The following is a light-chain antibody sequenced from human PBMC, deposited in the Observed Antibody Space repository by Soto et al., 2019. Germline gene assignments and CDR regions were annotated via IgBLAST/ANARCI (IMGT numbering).Light chain of an antibody. J-gene: IGKJ1*01. CDR2: KAS. CDR1: QNISNW. Sequence: DIKMTQSPSTLSAAVGDRVTITCRASQNISNWLALYQQKPGKAPKLLIYKASTLKSGVPSRFSGSGSGTEFTLTISCLQPDDFATYYCQHYNIYSEGFGQGAKVDIK. CDR3: QHYNIYSEG. V-gene: IGKV1-5*03.